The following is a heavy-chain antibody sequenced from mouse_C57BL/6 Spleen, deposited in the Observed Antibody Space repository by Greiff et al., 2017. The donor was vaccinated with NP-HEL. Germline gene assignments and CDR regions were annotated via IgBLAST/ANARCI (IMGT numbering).Heavy chain of an antibody. CDR3: ARWLLLRYFDY. V-gene: IGHV1-26*01. J-gene: IGHJ2*01. Sequence: EVQLQQSGPELVKPGASVKISCKASGYTFTDYYMNWVKQSHGKSLEWIGDINPNNGGTSYNQKFKGKATLTVDKSSSTAYMELRSLTSEDSAVYYCARWLLLRYFDYWGQGTTLTVSS. CDR2: INPNNGGT. D-gene: IGHD1-1*01. CDR1: GYTFTDYY.